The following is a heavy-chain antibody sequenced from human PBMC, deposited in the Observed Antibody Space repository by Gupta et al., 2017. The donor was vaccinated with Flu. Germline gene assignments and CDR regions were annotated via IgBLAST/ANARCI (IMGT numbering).Heavy chain of an antibody. Sequence: WIAWVRQMPGKGLQWMAMIYPADSDIRYSPSFRGQVTISVDKSISTAVLQWSSLRASENAIYYCARRGGSETKIGNDAFDIWGHGTVVSVSS. CDR2: IYPADSDI. CDR1: W. CDR3: ARRGGSETKIGNDAFDI. J-gene: IGHJ3*02. V-gene: IGHV5-51*01. D-gene: IGHD1-1*01.